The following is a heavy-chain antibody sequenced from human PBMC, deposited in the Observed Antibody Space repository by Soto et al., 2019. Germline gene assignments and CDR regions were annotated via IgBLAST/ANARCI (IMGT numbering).Heavy chain of an antibody. V-gene: IGHV1-8*01. Sequence: GASVNVSCKASGNTFTSYDINWVRQATGQGLEYLGWMNPNSGNTAYVQKFQGRVTMTWDTSITTAYMELSSLRSEDTAVYFCARGVKYGAYSRWFDPWGQGTLVTVSS. CDR3: ARGVKYGAYSRWFDP. CDR2: MNPNSGNT. J-gene: IGHJ5*02. CDR1: GNTFTSYD. D-gene: IGHD4-17*01.